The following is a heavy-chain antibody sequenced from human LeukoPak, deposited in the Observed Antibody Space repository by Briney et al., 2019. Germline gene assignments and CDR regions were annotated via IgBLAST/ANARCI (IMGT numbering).Heavy chain of an antibody. D-gene: IGHD3-10*01. CDR3: VGLGENY. V-gene: IGHV3-7*02. J-gene: IGHJ4*02. CDR2: INQDGSEK. Sequence: GGFLRLSCAASGFTFRRYWMSWARQASGKGLEWVANINQDGSEKYYVDSVKGRFTISRDNAKNSLYLQMNSLRAEDTAVYYCVGLGENYWGQGTLVTVSS. CDR1: GFTFRRYW.